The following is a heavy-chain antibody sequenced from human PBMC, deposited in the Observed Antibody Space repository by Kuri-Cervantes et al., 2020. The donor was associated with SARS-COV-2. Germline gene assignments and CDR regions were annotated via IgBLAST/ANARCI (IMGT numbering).Heavy chain of an antibody. Sequence: GESLKISCKGSGYSFTNFWISWVRQMPGKGLEWMGNIDPRDSYTNYSPSFQGHVTISADKSISTAYLQRSSLRASDTAVYFCARHAPPTGIVVVPAAIYYGMDVWGQGTTVTVSS. D-gene: IGHD2-2*01. V-gene: IGHV5-10-1*01. CDR2: IDPRDSYT. J-gene: IGHJ6*02. CDR3: ARHAPPTGIVVVPAAIYYGMDV. CDR1: GYSFTNFW.